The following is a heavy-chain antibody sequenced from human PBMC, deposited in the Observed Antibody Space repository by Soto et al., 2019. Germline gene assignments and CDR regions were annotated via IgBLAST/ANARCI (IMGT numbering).Heavy chain of an antibody. V-gene: IGHV4-59*01. CDR3: ARGLRYFDW. CDR1: GGSITSSY. CDR2: IYYSGST. Sequence: QVQLQESGPGLVKPLETLSLTCTVSGGSITSSYWSWIRQPPGKGLEWIGYIYYSGSTNYNPSLKSRVTISVDTSKNQFSLNLSSVTAADTAVYFCARGLRYFDWWGQGTLVTVSS. D-gene: IGHD3-9*01. J-gene: IGHJ4*02.